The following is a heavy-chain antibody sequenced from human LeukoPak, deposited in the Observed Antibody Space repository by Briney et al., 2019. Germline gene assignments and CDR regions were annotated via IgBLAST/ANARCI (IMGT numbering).Heavy chain of an antibody. CDR3: AKLVLRYFDWLMDY. J-gene: IGHJ4*02. CDR2: IRYDGSSK. CDR1: GFTFSSYG. V-gene: IGHV3-30*02. D-gene: IGHD3-9*01. Sequence: PGGSLRLSCAASGFTFSSYGMHWVRQAPGKGLEWVAFIRYDGSSKYYADSVKGRFTISRDNSKNTLYLQMNSLRAEDTAVYYCAKLVLRYFDWLMDYWGQGTLVTVSS.